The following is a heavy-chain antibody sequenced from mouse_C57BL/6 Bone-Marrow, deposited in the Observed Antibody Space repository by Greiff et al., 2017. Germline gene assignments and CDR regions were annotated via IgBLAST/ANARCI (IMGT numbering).Heavy chain of an antibody. D-gene: IGHD1-2*01. Sequence: QVQLQQSGPELVKPGASVKISCKASGYAFSSSWMNWVKQRPGQGLEWIGRIYPGDGDTNYNGKFKGKATLTADKSSSTAYMQLISLASADAAVYFCAREWVYGGLDYWGQGTTLTVSS. CDR2: IYPGDGDT. CDR3: AREWVYGGLDY. V-gene: IGHV1-82*01. CDR1: GYAFSSSW. J-gene: IGHJ2*01.